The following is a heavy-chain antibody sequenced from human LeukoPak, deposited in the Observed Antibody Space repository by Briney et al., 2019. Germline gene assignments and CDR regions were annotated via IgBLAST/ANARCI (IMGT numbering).Heavy chain of an antibody. D-gene: IGHD1-26*01. V-gene: IGHV3-74*01. Sequence: GGSLRLSCAASGFTFSSYWMHWVRQAPGKGLVWVSRINSDGSSTSYADSVKGRFTISRDNAKNTLYLQVNSLRAEDTAVYYCAREGWELLRGDAFDIWGQGTMVTVSS. CDR3: AREGWELLRGDAFDI. CDR1: GFTFSSYW. CDR2: INSDGSST. J-gene: IGHJ3*02.